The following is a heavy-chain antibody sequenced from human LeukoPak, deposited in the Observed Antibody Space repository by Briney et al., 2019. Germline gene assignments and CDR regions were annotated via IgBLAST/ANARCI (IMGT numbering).Heavy chain of an antibody. D-gene: IGHD6-13*01. J-gene: IGHJ4*02. CDR1: GGSLSPYY. CDR2: ISSSSSTI. Sequence: LSLTCTVSGGSLSPYYWSWIRQSPGKGLEWVSYISSSSSTIYYADSVKGRFTISRDNAKNSLYLQMNSLRAEDTAVYYCARASLGSIAAAGMPSDYWGQGTLVTVSS. V-gene: IGHV3-11*04. CDR3: ARASLGSIAAAGMPSDY.